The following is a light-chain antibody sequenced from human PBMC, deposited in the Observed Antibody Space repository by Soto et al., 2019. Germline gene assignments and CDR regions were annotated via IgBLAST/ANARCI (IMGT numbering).Light chain of an antibody. V-gene: IGKV1-39*01. Sequence: DLQMTQSPSSLSASVGDRVTITCRASQSISSFLNWYQQKPGKAPRLLIYAASSLQSGVPSRFSASGSGTDFTLTISSLQPEDFATYYCQQSYSTPETCGQGTKVEIK. CDR2: AAS. CDR1: QSISSF. J-gene: IGKJ1*01. CDR3: QQSYSTPET.